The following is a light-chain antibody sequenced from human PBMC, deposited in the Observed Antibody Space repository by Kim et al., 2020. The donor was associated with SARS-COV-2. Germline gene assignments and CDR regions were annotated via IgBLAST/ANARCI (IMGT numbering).Light chain of an antibody. V-gene: IGKV1-6*01. Sequence: AIQMTQSPSSLSASVGDRVTITCRASQGIRNDLDWYQQKPGKAPKLLIYAASSLQSGVPSRFSGSGSGTDFTLTISSLQPEDFATYYCLQNYNSPLTFGQGTKVDIK. CDR1: QGIRND. CDR2: AAS. CDR3: LQNYNSPLT. J-gene: IGKJ1*01.